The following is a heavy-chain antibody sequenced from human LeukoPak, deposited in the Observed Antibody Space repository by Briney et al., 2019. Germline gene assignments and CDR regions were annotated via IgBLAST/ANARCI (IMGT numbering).Heavy chain of an antibody. CDR2: IIPIFGTA. V-gene: IGHV1-69*13. Sequence: ASMKVSCKASGGTFSSYAISWVRQAPGQGLEWMGGIIPIFGTANYAQKFQGRVTITADESTSTAYMELSSLRSEDTAVYYCARDRSPGFDYWGQGTLVTVSS. J-gene: IGHJ4*02. CDR1: GGTFSSYA. CDR3: ARDRSPGFDY. D-gene: IGHD3-16*02.